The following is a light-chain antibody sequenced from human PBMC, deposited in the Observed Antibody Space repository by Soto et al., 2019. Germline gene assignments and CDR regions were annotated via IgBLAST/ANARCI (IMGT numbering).Light chain of an antibody. CDR2: GAS. J-gene: IGKJ1*01. V-gene: IGKV3-20*01. CDR1: QSSRNSY. Sequence: EIVLRQSPATLSLSPGEGAALSCRASQSSRNSYLAWYQQKPGQAPRLLIYGASSRATDIPDRFSGSGSGTDFTLTISRLEPEDFAVYYCKQYGSSSTCGQGNTVAIK. CDR3: KQYGSSST.